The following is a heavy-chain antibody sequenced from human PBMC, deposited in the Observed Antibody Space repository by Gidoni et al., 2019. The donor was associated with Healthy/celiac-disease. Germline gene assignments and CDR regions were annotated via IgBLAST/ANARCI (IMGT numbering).Heavy chain of an antibody. D-gene: IGHD1-26*01. Sequence: EVQLVESGGGLVRPGGSLRLSCAAPGFTFSGYSMNWVRQAPGKGLEWVSSISSSSSYIYYADSVKGRFTISRDNAKNSLYLQMNSLRAEDTAVYYCASAIVGATLSWGRYWYFDLWGRGTLVTVSS. V-gene: IGHV3-21*01. CDR2: ISSSSSYI. CDR3: ASAIVGATLSWGRYWYFDL. CDR1: GFTFSGYS. J-gene: IGHJ2*01.